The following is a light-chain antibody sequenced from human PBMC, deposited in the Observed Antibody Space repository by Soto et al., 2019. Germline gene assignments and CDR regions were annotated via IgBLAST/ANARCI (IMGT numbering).Light chain of an antibody. CDR1: SSNIGSNT. Sequence: QSGVTQSPSASGTPGQRVTISCSGSSSNIGSNTVNWYQQVPGTAPKLLIYANNQRPSGVPDRFSGSKSGTSASLAISGLQSEDEADYYCASWDASLDGPVFGGGTKVTVL. CDR2: ANN. J-gene: IGLJ2*01. CDR3: ASWDASLDGPV. V-gene: IGLV1-44*01.